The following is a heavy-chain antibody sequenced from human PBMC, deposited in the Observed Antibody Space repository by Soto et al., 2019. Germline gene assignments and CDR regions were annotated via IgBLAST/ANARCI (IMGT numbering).Heavy chain of an antibody. CDR2: INHSGST. CDR1: GGSFSGYY. D-gene: IGHD3-9*01. J-gene: IGHJ4*02. V-gene: IGHV4-34*01. Sequence: PSETLSLTCAVYGGSFSGYYWSWIRQPPGKGLEWIGEINHSGSTNYNPSLKSRVTISVDTSKNQFSLKLSSVTAADTAVYYCARGCRIRCLGYFANWGQGALVKVFS. CDR3: ARGCRIRCLGYFAN.